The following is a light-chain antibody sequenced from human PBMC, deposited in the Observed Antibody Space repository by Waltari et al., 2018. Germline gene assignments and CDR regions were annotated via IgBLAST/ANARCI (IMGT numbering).Light chain of an antibody. CDR2: WAS. Sequence: DIVMTQSPESLAVPLGERAPIPCRSSQSVLDDSNNKKYVAWYQQKPGQPPKLLIYWASTRESGVPDRISGSESGTEFTLTVSSLQAEDVALYYCQQYYSTPYTFGQGTKVEI. CDR1: QSVLDDSNNKKY. V-gene: IGKV4-1*01. CDR3: QQYYSTPYT. J-gene: IGKJ2*01.